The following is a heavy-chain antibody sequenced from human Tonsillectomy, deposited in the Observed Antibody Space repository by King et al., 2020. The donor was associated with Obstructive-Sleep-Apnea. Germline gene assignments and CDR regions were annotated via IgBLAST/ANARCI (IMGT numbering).Heavy chain of an antibody. CDR3: ARDDPPYYDILTGRKFDYYYYGMDV. D-gene: IGHD3-9*01. CDR1: GGSISISSYY. V-gene: IGHV4-39*07. Sequence: LQLQESGPGLVKPSETLSLTCTVSGGSISISSYYWGWIRQPPGKGLEWIGSIYYSGSTYYNPSLKSRVTMSVDTSKNQFSLKLSSVTAADTAVYYCARDDPPYYDILTGRKFDYYYYGMDVWGQGTTVTVSS. CDR2: IYYSGST. J-gene: IGHJ6*02.